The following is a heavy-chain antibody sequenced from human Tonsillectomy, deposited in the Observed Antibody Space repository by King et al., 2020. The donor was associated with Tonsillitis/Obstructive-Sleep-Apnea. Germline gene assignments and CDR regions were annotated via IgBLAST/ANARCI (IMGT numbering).Heavy chain of an antibody. CDR3: AREWPPGVSRVYSSSSDETWFDP. CDR1: GGSISSGGYY. V-gene: IGHV4-31*03. Sequence: QLQESGPGLVKPSQTLSLTCTVSGGSISSGGYYWSWIRQHPGKGLEWIGYIYYSGSTYYNPSLKSRVTISVDTSKNQFSLKLSSVTAADTAVYYCAREWPPGVSRVYSSSSDETWFDPWGQGTLVTVSS. J-gene: IGHJ5*02. D-gene: IGHD6-6*01. CDR2: IYYSGST.